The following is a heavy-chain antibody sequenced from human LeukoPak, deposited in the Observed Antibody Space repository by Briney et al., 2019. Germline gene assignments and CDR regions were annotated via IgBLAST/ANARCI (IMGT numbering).Heavy chain of an antibody. D-gene: IGHD3-16*01. CDR3: AREQDGGTFDY. CDR1: GYTFTGYY. Sequence: ASVKVSCKASGYTFTGYYIHWVRQAPGQGLEWMGWITPNSGGTNYAQKFQGRVTMTRDTSITYMELSRLRSDDTAVYYCAREQDGGTFDYWGQGTLVTVSS. J-gene: IGHJ4*02. V-gene: IGHV1-2*02. CDR2: ITPNSGGT.